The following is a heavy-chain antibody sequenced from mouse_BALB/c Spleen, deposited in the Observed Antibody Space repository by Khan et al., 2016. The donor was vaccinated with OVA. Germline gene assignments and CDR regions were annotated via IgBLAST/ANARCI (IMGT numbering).Heavy chain of an antibody. J-gene: IGHJ2*01. D-gene: IGHD2-1*01. V-gene: IGHV1-54*01. CDR2: INPGSGST. Sequence: QVQLQQSGGEVIRPGTSVKVSCKASGYAFTHYSIEWVKQRPGQGLEWIGVINPGSGSTNYNEKFKGKAILTADKSSSTAYMQLSSLTSDDSAVYFCARDDYGNFLYFDYWGQGTTLTVSS. CDR3: ARDDYGNFLYFDY. CDR1: GYAFTHYS.